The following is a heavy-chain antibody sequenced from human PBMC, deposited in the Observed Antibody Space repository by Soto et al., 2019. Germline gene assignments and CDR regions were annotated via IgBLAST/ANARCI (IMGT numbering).Heavy chain of an antibody. V-gene: IGHV1-46*01. CDR2: INPSGGST. D-gene: IGHD3-22*01. CDR3: ARDTYYYDSSGYSGQTLDAFDI. Sequence: ASVKVCCEASGYTFTSCYMHWVRRAPGQGLEWMGIINPSGGSTSYAQKFQGRVTMTRDTSTSTVYMELSSLRSEDTAVYYCARDTYYYDSSGYSGQTLDAFDIWGQGTMVTVSS. J-gene: IGHJ3*02. CDR1: GYTFTSCY.